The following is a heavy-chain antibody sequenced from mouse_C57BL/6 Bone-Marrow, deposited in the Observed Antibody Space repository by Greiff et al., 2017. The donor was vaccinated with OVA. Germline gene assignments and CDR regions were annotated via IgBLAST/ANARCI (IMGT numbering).Heavy chain of an antibody. J-gene: IGHJ4*01. D-gene: IGHD1-1*01. Sequence: EVHLVESGPGLVKPSQSLSLTCSVTGYSITSGYYWNWIRQFPGNKLEWMGYISYDGSNNYNPSLKNRISITRDTSKTQFFLKLNSVTTEDTATYYGARGITTVVATKDAMDYWGQGTSVTVSS. CDR2: ISYDGSN. CDR3: ARGITTVVATKDAMDY. V-gene: IGHV3-6*01. CDR1: GYSITSGYY.